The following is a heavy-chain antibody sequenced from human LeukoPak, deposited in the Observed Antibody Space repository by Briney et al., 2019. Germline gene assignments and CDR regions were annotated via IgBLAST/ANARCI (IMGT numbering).Heavy chain of an antibody. J-gene: IGHJ4*02. CDR1: GGSISSGDYY. CDR3: ARFTRYYYDSSGYTRGDFDY. Sequence: SQTLSLTCTVSGGSISSGDYYWSWIRQPPGKGLEWIGYIYYSGSTYYNPSLKSRVTISVDTSKNQFSLKLSSVTVADTAVYYCARFTRYYYDSSGYTRGDFDYWGQGTLVTVSS. V-gene: IGHV4-30-4*01. D-gene: IGHD3-22*01. CDR2: IYYSGST.